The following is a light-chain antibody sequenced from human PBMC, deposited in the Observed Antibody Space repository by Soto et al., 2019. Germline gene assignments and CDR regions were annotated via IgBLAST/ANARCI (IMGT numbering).Light chain of an antibody. J-gene: IGKJ4*01. CDR3: QHYNNWPLT. V-gene: IGKV3-15*01. CDR1: QSVTKY. CDR2: GAS. Sequence: EIVMTQSPATLSVSPGERATLSCRASQSVTKYLAWYQQKPGQAPRLLIYGASTRATGIPARFSGSGSGAEFTLTITGLQSEDFAVYYCQHYNNWPLTFGGGTKVEIK.